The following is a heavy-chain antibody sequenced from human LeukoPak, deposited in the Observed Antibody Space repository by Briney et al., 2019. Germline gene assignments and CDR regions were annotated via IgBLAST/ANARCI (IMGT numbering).Heavy chain of an antibody. D-gene: IGHD4-17*01. Sequence: SETLSLTCTVSGGSISSGSYSWSWIRQPAGKGLEWIGRIYTSGSTNYNPSLKSRVTISVDTSKNRFSLKLSSVTAADTAVYYCARGKNDYGDYVFDYWGQETLVTVSS. CDR2: IYTSGST. J-gene: IGHJ4*02. CDR1: GGSISSGSYS. CDR3: ARGKNDYGDYVFDY. V-gene: IGHV4-61*02.